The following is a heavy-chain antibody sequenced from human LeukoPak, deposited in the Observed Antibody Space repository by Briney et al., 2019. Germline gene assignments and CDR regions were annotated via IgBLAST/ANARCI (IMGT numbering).Heavy chain of an antibody. D-gene: IGHD3-10*01. J-gene: IGHJ6*02. CDR3: ARDPTLLLWFGSMDV. V-gene: IGHV7-4-1*02. CDR1: GGTFSSYA. Sequence: ASVKVSCKASGGTFSSYAVRWVRQAPGQGLEWMGWINTNTGNPTYAQGFTGRFVFSLDTSVSTAYLQISSLKAEDTAVYYCARDPTLLLWFGSMDVWGQGTTVTVSS. CDR2: INTNTGNP.